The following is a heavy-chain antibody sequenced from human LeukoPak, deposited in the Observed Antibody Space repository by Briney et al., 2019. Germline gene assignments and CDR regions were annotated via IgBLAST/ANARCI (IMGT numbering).Heavy chain of an antibody. CDR1: GYTLTELS. J-gene: IGHJ3*02. D-gene: IGHD6-13*01. V-gene: IGHV1-24*01. CDR3: ATAGSSWYFFRGKAFDI. Sequence: ASVKVSCKVSGYTLTELSMHWVRQAPGKGLEWMGGFDPEDGETIYAQKFQGRVTMTEDTSTDTAYMELSSLRSEDTAVYYCATAGSSWYFFRGKAFDIWGQGTMVTVSS. CDR2: FDPEDGET.